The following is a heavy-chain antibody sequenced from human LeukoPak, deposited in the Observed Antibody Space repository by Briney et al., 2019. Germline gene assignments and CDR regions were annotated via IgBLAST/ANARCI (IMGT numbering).Heavy chain of an antibody. V-gene: IGHV4-30-4*01. Sequence: XQTLSLTCTVPNGSISSYDSYWSWIRQPPGKGLDWIAYIYYGGSTNSTPSLKSRVTISVYTSKNQFSLRLTSVTAADTAVYYCARVSRGGSGSGAFDIWGQGTMVTVSS. CDR2: IYYGGST. J-gene: IGHJ3*02. CDR3: ARVSRGGSGSGAFDI. D-gene: IGHD3-10*01. CDR1: NGSISSYDSY.